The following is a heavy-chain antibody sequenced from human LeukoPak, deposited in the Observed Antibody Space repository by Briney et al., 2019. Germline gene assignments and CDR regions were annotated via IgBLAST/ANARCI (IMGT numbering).Heavy chain of an antibody. V-gene: IGHV4-59*01. D-gene: IGHD7-27*01. Sequence: PSETLSLTCTVSADSISSYYWSWIRQPPGKGLEWIGYIYYTGSTNYNPSLKSRVTISVDTSENQFSLSLKLSSVTAADTAVYYCARQTKLGWFDPWGQGTLVTVSS. J-gene: IGHJ5*02. CDR3: ARQTKLGWFDP. CDR1: ADSISSYY. CDR2: IYYTGST.